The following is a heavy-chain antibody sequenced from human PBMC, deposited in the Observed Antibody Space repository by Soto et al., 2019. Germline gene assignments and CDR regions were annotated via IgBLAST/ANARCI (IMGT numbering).Heavy chain of an antibody. CDR3: ASEVYYYDSSGYSAPFWFHP. Sequence: GASVKVSCKASGGSFSSYTISWVRQAPGQGLEWMRRIIPILGIANYAQKLQGRVTITADKSTSTAYMELSSLRSEDTAVYYCASEVYYYDSSGYSAPFWFHPWGQGTLVTVSS. CDR2: IIPILGIA. V-gene: IGHV1-69*02. J-gene: IGHJ5*02. CDR1: GGSFSSYT. D-gene: IGHD3-22*01.